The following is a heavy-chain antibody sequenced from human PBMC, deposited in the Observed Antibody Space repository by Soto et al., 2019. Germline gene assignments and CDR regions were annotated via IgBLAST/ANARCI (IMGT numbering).Heavy chain of an antibody. Sequence: GGSLRLSCAASGFTFSSYAMHWVRQAPGKGLEYVSAISSNGGSTYYANSVKGRFTISRDNSKNTLYLQMGSLRAEDMAVYYCARDLWDYYDSSGTPTLTSNWGQGTLVTVSS. CDR3: ARDLWDYYDSSGTPTLTSN. J-gene: IGHJ4*02. D-gene: IGHD3-22*01. V-gene: IGHV3-64*01. CDR1: GFTFSSYA. CDR2: ISSNGGST.